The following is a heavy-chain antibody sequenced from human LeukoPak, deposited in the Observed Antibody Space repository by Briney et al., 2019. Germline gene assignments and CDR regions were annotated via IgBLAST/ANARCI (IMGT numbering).Heavy chain of an antibody. CDR3: ATYDQQLAFDY. CDR2: MYTSGST. J-gene: IGHJ4*02. Sequence: SETLSLTCTVSGGPMSSYYWSWIRQPAGKGLEWIGRMYTSGSTNYNPSLKSRVTMSVDTSKKQFSLNLISVTAADTAVYYCATYDQQLAFDYWGQGTLVTVSS. D-gene: IGHD6-13*01. V-gene: IGHV4-4*07. CDR1: GGPMSSYY.